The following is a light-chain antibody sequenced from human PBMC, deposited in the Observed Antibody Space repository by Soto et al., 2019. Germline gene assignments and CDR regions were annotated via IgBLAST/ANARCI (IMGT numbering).Light chain of an antibody. V-gene: IGKV1-9*01. J-gene: IGKJ5*01. CDR3: QQLNTLPFT. Sequence: DIQMTQSPSSLSASVGDRVTITCRASQSISSYLNWYQQKPGXAPKLLIYAASTLQSGVPSRFSGSGSGTEFTLTISGLLPEDFATYHCQQLNTLPFTFGQGTRLEIK. CDR1: QSISSY. CDR2: AAS.